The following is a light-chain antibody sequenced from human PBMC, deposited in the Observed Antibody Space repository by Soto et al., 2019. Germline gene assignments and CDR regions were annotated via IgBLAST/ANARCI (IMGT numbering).Light chain of an antibody. Sequence: DIQMTQSPSTLSASVGDRVTITCRASQSISSWLAWYQQKPGKAPKLLIYKASSLESGVPSRFSGSGSGTEFTLTISSLQPDDCATYYCQQYNSYWTLGQGTKVEIK. CDR1: QSISSW. CDR2: KAS. CDR3: QQYNSYWT. J-gene: IGKJ1*01. V-gene: IGKV1-5*03.